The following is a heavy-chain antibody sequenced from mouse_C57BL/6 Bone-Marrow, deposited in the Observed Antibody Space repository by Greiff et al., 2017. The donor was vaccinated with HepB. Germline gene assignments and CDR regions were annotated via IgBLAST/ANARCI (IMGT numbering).Heavy chain of an antibody. D-gene: IGHD2-4*01. Sequence: VQLQQPGAELVKPGASVKLSCKASGYTFTSYWMQWVKQRPGQGLEWIGEIDPSDSYTNYNQKFKGKATLTVDTSSSTAYMQLSSLTSEDSAVYYCATDYVDYWGQGTTLTVSS. CDR3: ATDYVDY. V-gene: IGHV1-50*01. CDR2: IDPSDSYT. CDR1: GYTFTSYW. J-gene: IGHJ2*01.